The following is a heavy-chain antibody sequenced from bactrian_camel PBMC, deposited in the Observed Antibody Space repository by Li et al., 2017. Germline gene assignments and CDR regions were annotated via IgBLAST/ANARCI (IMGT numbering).Heavy chain of an antibody. CDR1: GYSFSDYS. V-gene: IGHV3S31*01. CDR2: IDSGGHT. Sequence: DVQLVESGGGSALAGGSVRLSCAASGYSFSDYSMAWFRQTAGKEREGVAAIDSGGHTNYADSVKGRFTISKDNAKNTLYLRMDNLKPEDTALYTCAAEDQAPWDMGWICNYNSWGQGTQVTVS. CDR3: AAEDQAPWDMGWICNYNS. D-gene: IGHD3*01. J-gene: IGHJ4*01.